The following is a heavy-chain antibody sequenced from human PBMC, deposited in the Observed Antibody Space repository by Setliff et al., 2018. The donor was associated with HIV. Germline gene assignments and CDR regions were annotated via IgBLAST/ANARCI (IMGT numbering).Heavy chain of an antibody. D-gene: IGHD3-22*01. J-gene: IGHJ4*02. CDR3: GYSPFDY. V-gene: IGHV3-49*04. CDR2: IRNKAYGGTP. CDR1: GFTFSDYA. Sequence: GGSLRLSCMGSGFTFSDYAISWVRQSPGKGLEWVGYIRNKAYGGTPEYAASVKGRFTLSRDDSKGVAYLQMDSLKSDDTGLYYCGYSPFDYWGQGTLVTVSS.